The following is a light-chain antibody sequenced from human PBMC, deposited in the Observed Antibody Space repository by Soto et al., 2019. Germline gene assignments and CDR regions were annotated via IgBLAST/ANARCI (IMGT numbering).Light chain of an antibody. J-gene: IGLJ1*01. CDR1: SSDVGGYDY. CDR2: EVT. CDR3: SSYAGSNNFV. Sequence: QYALTQPPSASGSPGQSVTISCTGTSSDVGGYDYVSWYQQHPGKAPKLMIYEVTKRPSGVPDRFSGSKSGNTASLTVSGRQAEDEADYYCSSYAGSNNFVFGAGTKLTVL. V-gene: IGLV2-8*01.